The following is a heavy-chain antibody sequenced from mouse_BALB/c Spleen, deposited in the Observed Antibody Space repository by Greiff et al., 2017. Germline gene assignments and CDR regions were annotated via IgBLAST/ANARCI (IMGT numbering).Heavy chain of an antibody. CDR1: GYTFTSYN. V-gene: IGHV1-12*01. CDR2: IYPGNGDT. J-gene: IGHJ2*01. D-gene: IGHD1-1*01. CDR3: ARWGTVVATDY. Sequence: QVQLQQPGAELVKPGASVKMSCKASGYTFTSYNMHWVKQTPGQGLEWIGAIYPGNGDTSYNQKFKGKATLTADKSSSTAYMQLSSLTSEDSAVYYCARWGTVVATDYWGQGTTLTVSS.